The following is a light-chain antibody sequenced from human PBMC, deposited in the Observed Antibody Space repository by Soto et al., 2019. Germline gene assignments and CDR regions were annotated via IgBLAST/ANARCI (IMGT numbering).Light chain of an antibody. J-gene: IGKJ1*01. V-gene: IGKV1-39*01. CDR2: GAS. CDR1: QTTSTY. Sequence: DIQMTQSPPSLSASVGDTITITCRASQTTSTYLDWYQVKLGKAPKLLIYGASTLKDGVPSRFSGSGSGTEFTLTIKSLQSDDFATYYCQQYYNLPPCTFGQGTMVEIK. CDR3: QQYYNLPPCT.